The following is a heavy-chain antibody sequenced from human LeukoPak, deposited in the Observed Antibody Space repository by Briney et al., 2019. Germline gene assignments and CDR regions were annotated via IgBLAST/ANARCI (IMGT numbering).Heavy chain of an antibody. J-gene: IGHJ4*02. D-gene: IGHD4-17*01. CDR1: GYTFTGYY. Sequence: ASVKVSCTASGYTFTGYYMHWVRQAPGQGLEWMGWINPNSGGTNYAQKFQGRVTMTRDTSISTAHMELSRLRSDDTAVYYCARAPYGDYVPYFDYWGQGTLVTVSS. CDR2: INPNSGGT. CDR3: ARAPYGDYVPYFDY. V-gene: IGHV1-2*02.